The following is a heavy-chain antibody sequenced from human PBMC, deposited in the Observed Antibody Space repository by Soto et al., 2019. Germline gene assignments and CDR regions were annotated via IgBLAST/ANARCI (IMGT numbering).Heavy chain of an antibody. D-gene: IGHD2-8*01. Sequence: GGSLRLSCAASGFTFISNGMNWVLQAPWKGLEWVSYISSSSSLIYYADSVKGRFTISRDNAKNSLYLQVNSLTDEDTAVYYCARDGRDCADGACYFHHWGQGTLVTVSS. V-gene: IGHV3-48*02. CDR1: GFTFISNG. CDR2: ISSSSSLI. CDR3: ARDGRDCADGACYFHH. J-gene: IGHJ1*01.